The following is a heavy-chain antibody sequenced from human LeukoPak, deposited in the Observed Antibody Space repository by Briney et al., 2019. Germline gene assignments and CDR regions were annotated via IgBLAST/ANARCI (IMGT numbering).Heavy chain of an antibody. CDR3: ARGQGYSYGYVHYYYYMDV. D-gene: IGHD5-18*01. V-gene: IGHV4-34*01. CDR1: GGSFSGYY. CDR2: INHSGST. J-gene: IGHJ6*03. Sequence: SETLSLTCAVYGGSFSGYYWSWIRQPPGKGLEWIGEINHSGSTNYNPSLKSRVTISVGTSKNQFSLKLSSVTAADTAVYYCARGQGYSYGYVHYYYYMDVWGKGTTVTVSS.